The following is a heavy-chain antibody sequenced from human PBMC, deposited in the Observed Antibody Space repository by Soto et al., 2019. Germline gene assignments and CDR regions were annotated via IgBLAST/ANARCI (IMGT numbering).Heavy chain of an antibody. V-gene: IGHV3-48*01. Sequence: EVVLVECGGGLVQPGGSLRLSCAASGFNFSPYTMNWVRQAPGKGLEWVSYISGNSDIIYYADSVKGRFTISRDNARNSLYLQMNSLRAEDTAVYYCPRERNHYYMDVWGKGTTVTVSS. J-gene: IGHJ6*03. CDR3: PRERNHYYMDV. CDR1: GFNFSPYT. CDR2: ISGNSDII.